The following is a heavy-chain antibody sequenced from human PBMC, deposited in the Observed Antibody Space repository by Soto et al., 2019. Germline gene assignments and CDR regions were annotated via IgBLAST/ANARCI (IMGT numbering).Heavy chain of an antibody. J-gene: IGHJ6*02. CDR1: GGSISSYY. Sequence: PSETLSLTCTVSGGSISSYYWSWIRQPPGKGLEWIGYIYYSGSTNYNPSLKSRVTISVDTSKSQFSLKLSSVTAADTAVYYCARDGVAAAGRAGHYYYGMDVWGQGTTVTVSS. D-gene: IGHD6-13*01. V-gene: IGHV4-59*01. CDR3: ARDGVAAAGRAGHYYYGMDV. CDR2: IYYSGST.